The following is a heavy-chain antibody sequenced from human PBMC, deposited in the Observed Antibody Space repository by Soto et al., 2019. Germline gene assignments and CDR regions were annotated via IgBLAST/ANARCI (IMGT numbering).Heavy chain of an antibody. CDR2: ISSSSFTI. D-gene: IGHD3-22*01. Sequence: GGSLRLSCAASGFRFSDYSMNWVRQAPGRGLEWVSYISSSSFTIHYADSVEGRFTISRDNAKNSLYLQMNSLRAEDTAVYYCAKSYSDYVEYFQHWGQGTXVTVSS. CDR1: GFRFSDYS. J-gene: IGHJ1*01. V-gene: IGHV3-48*04. CDR3: AKSYSDYVEYFQH.